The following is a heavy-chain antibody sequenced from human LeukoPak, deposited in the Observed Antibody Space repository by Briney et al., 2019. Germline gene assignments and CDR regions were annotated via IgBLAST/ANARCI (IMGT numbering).Heavy chain of an antibody. J-gene: IGHJ3*02. D-gene: IGHD3-10*01. CDR3: ARVRQGVSDDAFDI. CDR1: GGSTSSYY. CDR2: IYYSGST. Sequence: SETLSLTCTVSGGSTSSYYWSWIRQPPGKGLEWIGYIYYSGSTNYNPSLKSRVTISVDTSKNQFSLKLSSVTAADTAVYYCARVRQGVSDDAFDIWGQGTMVTVSS. V-gene: IGHV4-59*01.